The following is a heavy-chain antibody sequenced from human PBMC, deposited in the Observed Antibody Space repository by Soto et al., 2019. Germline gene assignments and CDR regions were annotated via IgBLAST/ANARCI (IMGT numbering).Heavy chain of an antibody. J-gene: IGHJ4*02. CDR3: AREAAGRGFDY. V-gene: IGHV4-39*02. CDR1: GGSISSSSYY. D-gene: IGHD3-16*01. CDR2: IYYSGST. Sequence: QLQLQESGPGLVKPSETLSLTCTVSGGSISSSSYYSGWIRQPPGKGLEWIGSIYYSGSTYYNPSRKSRVTISVDTSKNQFSLKLSSVTAADTAVYYCAREAAGRGFDYWGQGTLVTVSS.